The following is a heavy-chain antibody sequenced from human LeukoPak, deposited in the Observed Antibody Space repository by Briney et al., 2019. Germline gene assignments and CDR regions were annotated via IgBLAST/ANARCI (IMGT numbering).Heavy chain of an antibody. CDR2: IIPILGIA. Sequence: ASVKVSCKASGGTFSSYAISWVRQAPGQGLEWMGRIIPILGIANYAQKFQGRVTITADKSTSTAYMELSSLRSEDTAVYYCAREYTDIVVVVAATPGWFDPWGQGTLVIVSS. CDR1: GGTFSSYA. D-gene: IGHD2-15*01. J-gene: IGHJ5*02. CDR3: AREYTDIVVVVAATPGWFDP. V-gene: IGHV1-69*04.